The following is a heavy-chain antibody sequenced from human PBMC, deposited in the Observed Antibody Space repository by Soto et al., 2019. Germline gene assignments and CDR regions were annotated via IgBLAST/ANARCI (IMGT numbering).Heavy chain of an antibody. Sequence: ASGGTFSSYAMSWFRQAPGKGLEWVSVISGSGGSRYYADSVKGRFTISRDNSKNTLYLQMNSLRAEDTAVYYCSRPSSGWYFDYWGQGTLVTVSS. J-gene: IGHJ4*02. V-gene: IGHV3-23*01. CDR2: ISGSGGSR. CDR3: SRPSSGWYFDY. CDR1: GGTFSSYA. D-gene: IGHD6-19*01.